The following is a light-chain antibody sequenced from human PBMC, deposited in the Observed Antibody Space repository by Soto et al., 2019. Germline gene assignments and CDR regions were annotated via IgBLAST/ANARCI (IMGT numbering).Light chain of an antibody. Sequence: VMTQSPPSLTVTPGEPASISCSSSQRLLHSNGNIFLDWYLQKPGQSPQLLIYLGFNRASGVPDRASGSGAGTDFTLKISRVEAEDAGVYYCMQALQTPYTFGQGTKLEIK. CDR3: MQALQTPYT. J-gene: IGKJ2*01. CDR1: QRLLHSNGNIF. V-gene: IGKV2-28*01. CDR2: LGF.